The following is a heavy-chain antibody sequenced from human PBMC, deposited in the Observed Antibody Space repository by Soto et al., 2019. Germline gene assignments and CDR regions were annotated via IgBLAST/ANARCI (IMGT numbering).Heavy chain of an antibody. V-gene: IGHV4-31*03. Sequence: SETLSLTCSVSSDSMNSGGYYWSWIRQHPGKGLEWIGYIYSNGDTYYNPSLKSRVTISVDTSKNQFSLTLTSVTAADTAVYYCARRGGSSSGYYYYAMDVWGQGTTVTVS. J-gene: IGHJ6*02. CDR1: SDSMNSGGYY. CDR3: ARRGGSSSGYYYYAMDV. D-gene: IGHD6-6*01. CDR2: IYSNGDT.